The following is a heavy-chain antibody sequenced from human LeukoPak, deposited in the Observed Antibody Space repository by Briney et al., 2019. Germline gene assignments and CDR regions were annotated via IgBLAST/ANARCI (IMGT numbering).Heavy chain of an antibody. CDR2: ISSSSDFI. CDR3: AKGGRDRIVVVPAALRD. V-gene: IGHV3-48*01. CDR1: GFILSNYS. J-gene: IGHJ4*02. Sequence: GGSLRLSCAASGFILSNYSMNWVRQAPGKGLEWVSYISSSSDFIYYADSVKGRFTISRDNAKNSLYLQMNSLRAEDTAVYYCAKGGRDRIVVVPAALRDWGQGTLVTVSS. D-gene: IGHD2-2*01.